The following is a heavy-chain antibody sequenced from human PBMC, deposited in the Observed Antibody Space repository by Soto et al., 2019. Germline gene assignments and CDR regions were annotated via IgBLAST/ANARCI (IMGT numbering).Heavy chain of an antibody. J-gene: IGHJ6*02. CDR2: IYYSGST. Sequence: PSETLSLTCTVSGGSISSYYWSWIRQPPGKGLEWIGYIYYSGSTNYNPSLKSRVTISVDTSKNQFSLKLSSVTAADTAVYYCARGQDGMTTVTPGGGYYYGMDVWGQGTTVTVSS. CDR1: GGSISSYY. CDR3: ARGQDGMTTVTPGGGYYYGMDV. D-gene: IGHD4-4*01. V-gene: IGHV4-59*01.